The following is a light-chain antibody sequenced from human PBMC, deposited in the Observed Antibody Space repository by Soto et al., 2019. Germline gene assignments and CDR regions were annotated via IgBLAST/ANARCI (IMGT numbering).Light chain of an antibody. CDR2: EAS. CDR3: QQYGSSGT. V-gene: IGKV3-20*01. J-gene: IGKJ1*01. Sequence: EILLTQSPGTLSLSPGERATLSCRTSQTVGNIYLAWYQQKPGQAPRLLIYEASRRATGIPGRFSGSGSGTDFTLTISRLEPEDFAVYYCQQYGSSGTFGQGTKVEIK. CDR1: QTVGNIY.